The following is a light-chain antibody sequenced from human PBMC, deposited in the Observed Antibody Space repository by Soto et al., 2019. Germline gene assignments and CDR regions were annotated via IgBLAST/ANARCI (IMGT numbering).Light chain of an antibody. CDR3: QQYNNWPLP. CDR1: QPLNNN. CDR2: GAS. V-gene: IGKV3-15*01. J-gene: IGKJ1*01. Sequence: EIVMNQSPATLSVSQGDRATLSCRAGQPLNNNVAWYQHKPGQAPRLLIYGASTRATGISARFSGGGSGTEFTLTISSLQSEDFAVYYCQQYNNWPLPFGQGTKVDIK.